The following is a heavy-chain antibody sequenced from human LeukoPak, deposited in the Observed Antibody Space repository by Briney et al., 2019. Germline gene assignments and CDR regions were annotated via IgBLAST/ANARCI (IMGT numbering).Heavy chain of an antibody. D-gene: IGHD6-19*01. CDR2: VHYSGST. J-gene: IGHJ4*02. Sequence: PSETLSLTCSISDGSISSYYWNWIRQSPGKGLEWIGHVHYSGSTHYNSALQRRVSISIDTSKSHFTLKLRSVTAADTAVYYCARWGHFETSGFFVVEYWGQGALVTVSS. V-gene: IGHV4-59*01. CDR3: ARWGHFETSGFFVVEY. CDR1: DGSISSYY.